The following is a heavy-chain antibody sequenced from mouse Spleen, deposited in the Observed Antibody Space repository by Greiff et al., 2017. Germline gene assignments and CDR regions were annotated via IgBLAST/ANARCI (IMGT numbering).Heavy chain of an antibody. Sequence: VQLQQPGTELVKPGASVKLSCKASGYTFTSYWMHWVKQRPGQGLEWIGNINPSNGGTNYNEKFKSKATLTVDKSSSTAYMQLSSLTSEDSAVYYCARGEVYDYAAMDYWGQGTSVTVSS. CDR1: GYTFTSYW. CDR3: ARGEVYDYAAMDY. V-gene: IGHV1-53*01. D-gene: IGHD1-1*01. J-gene: IGHJ4*01. CDR2: INPSNGGT.